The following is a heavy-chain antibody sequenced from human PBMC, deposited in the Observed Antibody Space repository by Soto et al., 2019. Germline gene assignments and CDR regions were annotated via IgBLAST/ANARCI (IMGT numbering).Heavy chain of an antibody. D-gene: IGHD3-9*01. J-gene: IGHJ5*02. CDR2: INSDGSST. CDR1: GFTFSSYW. Sequence: EVQLVESGGGLVQPGGSLRLSCAASGFTFSSYWMHWVRQAPGKGLVWVSRINSDGSSTSYADSVKGRFTISRDNAKNXLYLQVNSLRAEDTAVYYCARDPDILTGYYNWFDPWGQGTLVTVSS. CDR3: ARDPDILTGYYNWFDP. V-gene: IGHV3-74*01.